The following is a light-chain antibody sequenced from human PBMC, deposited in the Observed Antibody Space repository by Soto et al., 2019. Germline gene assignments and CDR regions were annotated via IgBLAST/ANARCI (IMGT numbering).Light chain of an antibody. CDR3: QQYDGYPLT. CDR1: QSISSW. V-gene: IGKV1-5*03. J-gene: IGKJ4*01. Sequence: DIQMTQSPSTLSAFVGDRVTITCRASQSISSWLAWYQQKPGKAPNLLIYKASSLESGVPSRFSGSGSGTAFTLTISLLQPDVLANYYCQQYDGYPLTFGGGTRVEIK. CDR2: KAS.